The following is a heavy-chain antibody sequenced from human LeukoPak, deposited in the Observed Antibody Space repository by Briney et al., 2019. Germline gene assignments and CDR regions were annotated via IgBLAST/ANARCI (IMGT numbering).Heavy chain of an antibody. D-gene: IGHD4-23*01. CDR2: IIPIFGTA. V-gene: IGHV1-69*05. Sequence: SVKVSCKASGYTFTSYGISWVRQAPGQGLEWMGGIIPIFGTANYAQKFQGRVTITTDESTSTAYMELSSLRSEDTAVYYCARDREVTPYNWFDPWGQGTLVTVSS. J-gene: IGHJ5*02. CDR1: GYTFTSYG. CDR3: ARDREVTPYNWFDP.